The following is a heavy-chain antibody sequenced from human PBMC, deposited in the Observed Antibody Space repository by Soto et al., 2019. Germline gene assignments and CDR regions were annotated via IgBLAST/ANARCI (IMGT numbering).Heavy chain of an antibody. J-gene: IGHJ4*02. Sequence: TLSLTCPVSGGSLSSGGHYWSWIRQHPGKGLEWIGHIYDSVNTYYSPSLRSRVTISADMSKNQFSLNLRSVTAADTAVYYCARVHHRGYLAILTDYWGQGTLVTVYS. CDR1: GGSLSSGGHY. D-gene: IGHD3-3*02. CDR3: ARVHHRGYLAILTDY. CDR2: IYDSVNT. V-gene: IGHV4-31*03.